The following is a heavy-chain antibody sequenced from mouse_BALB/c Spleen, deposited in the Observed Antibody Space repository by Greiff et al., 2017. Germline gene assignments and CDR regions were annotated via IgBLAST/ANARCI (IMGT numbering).Heavy chain of an antibody. CDR3: TRRRYGNYDY. D-gene: IGHD2-1*01. CDR2: IDPETGGT. J-gene: IGHJ2*01. CDR1: GYTFTDYE. Sequence: VQLQQSGAELVRPGASVTLSCKASGYTFTDYEMHWVKQTPVHGLEWIGAIDPETGGTAYNQKFKGKATLTADKSSSTAYMELRSLTSEDSAVYYCTRRRYGNYDYWGQGTTLTVSS. V-gene: IGHV1-15*01.